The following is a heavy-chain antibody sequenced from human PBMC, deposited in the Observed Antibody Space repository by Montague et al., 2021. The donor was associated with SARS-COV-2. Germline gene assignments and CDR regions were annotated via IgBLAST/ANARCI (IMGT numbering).Heavy chain of an antibody. CDR3: ARPSSGYGYYFDY. D-gene: IGHD5-12*01. Sequence: SLRLSCAASGFTFSSYAMHWVRQAPGKGLEGVAVISYDGSNKYYADSVKGRFTISRDNSKNTLYLQMNSLRAEDTAVYYCARPSSGYGYYFDYWGQGTLVTVSS. V-gene: IGHV3-30-3*01. CDR1: GFTFSSYA. CDR2: ISYDGSNK. J-gene: IGHJ4*02.